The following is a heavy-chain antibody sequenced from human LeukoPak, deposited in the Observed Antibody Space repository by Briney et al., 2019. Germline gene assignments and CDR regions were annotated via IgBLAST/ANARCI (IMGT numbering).Heavy chain of an antibody. CDR2: ISGSGGST. CDR3: AKAQTPYDILTDFDY. CDR1: GFTFSSYA. V-gene: IGHV3-23*01. D-gene: IGHD3-9*01. J-gene: IGHJ4*02. Sequence: RGGSLRLSCAASGFTFSSYAMSWVRQAPGKGLEWVSAISGSGGSTYYADSVKGRFTISRDNSKNTLYLQMNSLRAEDTAVYYCAKAQTPYDILTDFDYWGQGTLVTVSS.